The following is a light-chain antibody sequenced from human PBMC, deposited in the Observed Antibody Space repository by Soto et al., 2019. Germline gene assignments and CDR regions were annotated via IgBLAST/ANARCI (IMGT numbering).Light chain of an antibody. CDR1: SSDVGGYNY. V-gene: IGLV2-14*01. CDR3: NSYTRSSTLV. J-gene: IGLJ1*01. Sequence: QSAMTQPASVSGSPGQSITISCTGTSSDVGGYNYVSWYQQHPGKAPKLMIYEVSNRPSGVSNRFSGSKSGNTASLTISGLQAEDEPDYYCNSYTRSSTLVFGTGTKLTVL. CDR2: EVS.